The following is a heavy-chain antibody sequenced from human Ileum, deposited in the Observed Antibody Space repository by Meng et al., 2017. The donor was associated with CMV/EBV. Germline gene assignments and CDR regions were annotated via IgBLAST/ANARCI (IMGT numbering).Heavy chain of an antibody. Sequence: SETLSLTCAVYGGSFSGYYWSWIRQPPGKGLEWIGEINHSGSTNYNPSLKSRVTISVDTSKNQFSLKLSSVTAADTAVYYCARGRFPSHWGQGTLVTVSS. CDR2: INHSGST. CDR3: ARGRFPSH. CDR1: GGSFSGYY. V-gene: IGHV4-34*01. J-gene: IGHJ4*02.